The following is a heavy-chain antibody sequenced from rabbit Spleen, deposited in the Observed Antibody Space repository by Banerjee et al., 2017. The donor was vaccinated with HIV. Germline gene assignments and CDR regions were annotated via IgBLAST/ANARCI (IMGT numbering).Heavy chain of an antibody. Sequence: QEQLGESGGGLVQPEGSLTRTCTAAGFSFSSSYYMCWVRQAPGKGLEWIACIGAGVTYTTYYATWAKGRFTISKTSSTTVTLQMTSLTAAGTATYFCVRGASGSGYYGLWGPGTL. J-gene: IGHJ4*01. D-gene: IGHD1-1*01. CDR3: VRGASGSGYYGL. CDR2: IGAGVTYTT. V-gene: IGHV1S45*01. CDR1: GFSFSSSYY.